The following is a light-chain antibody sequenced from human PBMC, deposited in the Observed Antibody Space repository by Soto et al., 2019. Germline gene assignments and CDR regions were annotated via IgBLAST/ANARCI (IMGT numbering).Light chain of an antibody. CDR3: QQYNNWPPIT. Sequence: EIVVTQSPSTLSVSPGERVTLSCRASQFVSSRLAWYQEKPGQVPRLLIYGASTRATGIPARFSGSGSGTDFTLTISSLQSEDFAVYYCQQYNNWPPITFGQGTRLEIK. CDR1: QFVSSR. J-gene: IGKJ5*01. CDR2: GAS. V-gene: IGKV3-15*01.